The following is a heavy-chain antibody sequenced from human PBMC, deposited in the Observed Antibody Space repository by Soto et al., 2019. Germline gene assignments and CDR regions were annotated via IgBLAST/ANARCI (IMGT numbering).Heavy chain of an antibody. CDR1: VFTFSTYG. D-gene: IGHD5-18*01. CDR2: IWYDGSNK. J-gene: IGHJ4*02. V-gene: IGHV3-33*01. Sequence: QVQLVESGGGVIQPGKSLRLSCAESVFTFSTYGVHWVRQAPGKGLEWVAVIWYDGSNKYHGDSLKGRFTISRDNSKNTLYLQINNLRAEDTAVYYCGRDGALGDTAVVDSWGQGTLVTVSS. CDR3: GRDGALGDTAVVDS.